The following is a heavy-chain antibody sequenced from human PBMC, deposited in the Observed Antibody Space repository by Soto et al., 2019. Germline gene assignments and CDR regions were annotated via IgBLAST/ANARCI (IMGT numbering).Heavy chain of an antibody. CDR2: INPSDGST. D-gene: IGHD5-18*01. V-gene: IGHV1-46*03. J-gene: IGHJ4*02. CDR1: GYTFTSFY. CDR3: ARGLGDTAMATYYFDY. Sequence: QVLLVQSGAEVKKPGASVKVFCTASGYTFTSFYLHWVRQAPGQGLDWMGMINPSDGSTIYAQKFQVKITMTRDTSTTTVYMELSSLTSEDTAVYYCARGLGDTAMATYYFDYWGQGTLVTVSS.